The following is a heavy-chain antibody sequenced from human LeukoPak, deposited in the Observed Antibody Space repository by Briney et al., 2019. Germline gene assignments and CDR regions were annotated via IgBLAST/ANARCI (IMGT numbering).Heavy chain of an antibody. J-gene: IGHJ5*02. CDR2: INHSGST. CDR1: GGSFSGYY. CDR3: ARGPPFWSGYYTA. D-gene: IGHD3-3*01. Sequence: SETLSLTCAVYGGSFSGYYWSWIRQPQGKGLEWIGEINHSGSTNYNPSLKSRVTISLDTSKNQFSLKLTSVTAADTAVYYCARGPPFWSGYYTAWGQGTLVTVSS. V-gene: IGHV4-34*01.